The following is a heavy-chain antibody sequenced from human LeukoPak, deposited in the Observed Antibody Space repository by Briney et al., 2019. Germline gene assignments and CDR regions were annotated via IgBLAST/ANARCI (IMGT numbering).Heavy chain of an antibody. CDR1: GGSISSYY. V-gene: IGHV4-59*01. CDR2: IYYSGST. Sequence: SETLSLTCTVSGGSISSYYWSWLRQPPGKGLEGIGYIYYSGSTNYNPSLKSRVTISVDTSKNQFSLKLSSVTAADTAVYYCARASYDFWSGYFMQVWFDPWGQGTLVTVSS. D-gene: IGHD3-3*01. CDR3: ARASYDFWSGYFMQVWFDP. J-gene: IGHJ5*02.